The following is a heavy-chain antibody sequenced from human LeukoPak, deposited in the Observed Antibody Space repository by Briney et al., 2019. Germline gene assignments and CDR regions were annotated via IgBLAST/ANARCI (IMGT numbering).Heavy chain of an antibody. D-gene: IGHD1-7*01. J-gene: IGHJ4*02. Sequence: GGSVKVSCKASGYTFTGYYMHWVRQAPGQGLEGMGWINHKRGGKNYAQKVKGRVTMTRERDNRTAYMEMNRLRSDDTAVYYCARVITWNYVPRDYFDYWGQGTLVTVSS. V-gene: IGHV1-2*02. CDR3: ARVITWNYVPRDYFDY. CDR2: INHKRGGK. CDR1: GYTFTGYY.